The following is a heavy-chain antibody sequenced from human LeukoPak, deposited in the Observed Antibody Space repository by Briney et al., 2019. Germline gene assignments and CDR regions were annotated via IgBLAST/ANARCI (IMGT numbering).Heavy chain of an antibody. J-gene: IGHJ4*02. D-gene: IGHD6-13*01. CDR2: INHSGST. CDR3: ARGGIAIYFFGY. CDR1: GGSFSGYY. Sequence: SETLSLTCAVYGGSFSGYYWSWIRQPPGKGLEWIGEINHSGSTNYNPSLKSRVTMSVDTFKNQFSLKLTSVTAADTAVYYCARGGIAIYFFGYWGQGILVTVSS. V-gene: IGHV4-34*01.